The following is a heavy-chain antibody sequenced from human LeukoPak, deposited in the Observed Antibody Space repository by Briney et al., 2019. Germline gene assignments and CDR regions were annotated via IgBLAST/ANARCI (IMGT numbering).Heavy chain of an antibody. CDR1: GFTFSNAW. Sequence: PGGSLRLSCAASGFTFSNAWMSWVRQAPGKGLEWVGRIKSKTDGGTTDYAAPVKGRFTISRDDSKNTLYLQMNSLKTEDTAVYYCTRDIAAAGTVYWGQGTLVTVSS. CDR3: TRDIAAAGTVY. J-gene: IGHJ4*02. V-gene: IGHV3-15*01. CDR2: IKSKTDGGTT. D-gene: IGHD6-13*01.